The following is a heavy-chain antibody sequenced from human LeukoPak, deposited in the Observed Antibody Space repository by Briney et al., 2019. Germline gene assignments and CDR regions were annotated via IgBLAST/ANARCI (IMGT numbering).Heavy chain of an antibody. CDR3: AKDAVWFGELLGEDWFDP. D-gene: IGHD3-10*01. CDR1: GFTFSSYG. CDR2: ISYDGSNK. Sequence: PGRSLRLSCAASGFTFSSYGMHWVRQAPGKGLAWVAVISYDGSNKYYADSVKGRFTISRDNSKNTLYLQMNSLRAEDTAVYYCAKDAVWFGELLGEDWFDPWGQGTLVTVSS. V-gene: IGHV3-30*18. J-gene: IGHJ5*02.